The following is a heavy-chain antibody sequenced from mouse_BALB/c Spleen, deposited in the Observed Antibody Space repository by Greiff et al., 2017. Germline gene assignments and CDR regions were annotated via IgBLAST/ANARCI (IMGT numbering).Heavy chain of an antibody. CDR2: ISDGGSYT. Sequence: EVKLQESGGGLVKPGGSLKLSCAASGFTFSDYYMYWVRQTPEKRLEWVATISDGGSYTYYPDSVKGRFTISRDNAKNTLYLQMSSLKSEDTAMYYCARHEGYDEDALAYWGQGTLVTVSA. CDR1: GFTFSDYY. J-gene: IGHJ3*01. CDR3: ARHEGYDEDALAY. D-gene: IGHD2-14*01. V-gene: IGHV5-4*02.